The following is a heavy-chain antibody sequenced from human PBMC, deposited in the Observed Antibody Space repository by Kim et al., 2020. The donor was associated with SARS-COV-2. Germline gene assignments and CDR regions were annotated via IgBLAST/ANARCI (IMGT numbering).Heavy chain of an antibody. J-gene: IGHJ6*02. CDR3: ARRVVVVPAAIPAYYGMDV. Sequence: SRVTISVDTSKNQFSLKLSAVTAADTAVYYCARRVVVVPAAIPAYYGMDVWGQGTTVTVSS. D-gene: IGHD2-2*02. V-gene: IGHV4-34*01.